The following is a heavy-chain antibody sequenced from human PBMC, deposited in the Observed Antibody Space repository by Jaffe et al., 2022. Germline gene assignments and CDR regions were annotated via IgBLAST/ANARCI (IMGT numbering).Heavy chain of an antibody. CDR1: GFTFSSYS. Sequence: EVQLVESGGGLVQPGGSLRLSCAASGFTFSSYSMNWVRQAPGKGLEWVSYISSSSSTIYYADSVKGRFTISRDNAKNSLYLQMNSLRAEDTAVYYCARGALGELSFFDYWGQGTLVTVSS. J-gene: IGHJ4*02. CDR3: ARGALGELSFFDY. V-gene: IGHV3-48*01. CDR2: ISSSSSTI. D-gene: IGHD3-16*02.